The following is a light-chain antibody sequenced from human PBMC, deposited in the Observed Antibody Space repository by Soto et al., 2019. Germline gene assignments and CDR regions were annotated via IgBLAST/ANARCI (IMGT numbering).Light chain of an antibody. J-gene: IGKJ3*01. V-gene: IGKV3-20*01. CDR2: VAS. Sequence: EIVLTQSPGTLSLSPGERATLSCRASQSVSSSYLAWYQQKPGQAPRLLIYVASSRATGIPDRFSGSGSGTDFTLTISRLEPEDFAVYYCQQYGSSPFSFGPGTTVDIK. CDR1: QSVSSSY. CDR3: QQYGSSPFS.